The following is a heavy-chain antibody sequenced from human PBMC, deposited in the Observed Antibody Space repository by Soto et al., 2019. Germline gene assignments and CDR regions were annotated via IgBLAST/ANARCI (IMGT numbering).Heavy chain of an antibody. J-gene: IGHJ3*02. V-gene: IGHV1-18*01. Sequence: APVKVSCKSSGLTLSRYCFSWGRQAPGQRGEGVGWISAYNGNTNYAQKLQGRVTMTTDTSTSTAYMELRSLRSDDTAVYYCARGPWKYYDFWSGPIQGDAFDIWGQGTMVTVSS. CDR3: ARGPWKYYDFWSGPIQGDAFDI. CDR1: GLTLSRYC. D-gene: IGHD3-3*01. CDR2: ISAYNGNT.